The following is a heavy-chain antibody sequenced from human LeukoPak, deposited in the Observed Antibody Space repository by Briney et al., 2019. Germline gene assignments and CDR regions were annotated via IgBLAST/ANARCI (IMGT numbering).Heavy chain of an antibody. CDR1: GGSISSYY. D-gene: IGHD6-19*01. V-gene: IGHV4-4*07. CDR3: AREALQDPGIAVAVEWFDP. J-gene: IGHJ5*02. Sequence: SETLSLTCTVSGGSISSYYWSWIRQPAGKGLEWNGRIYTSGSTNYNPSLKSRVTMSVDTSKNQFSLKLSSVTAADTAVYYCAREALQDPGIAVAVEWFDPWGQGTLVTVSS. CDR2: IYTSGST.